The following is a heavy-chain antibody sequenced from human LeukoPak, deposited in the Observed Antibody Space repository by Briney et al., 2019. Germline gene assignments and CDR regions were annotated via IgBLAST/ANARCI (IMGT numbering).Heavy chain of an antibody. Sequence: ASVKVSCKASGYTFTGYYTHWVRQAPGQGLEWMGWINPNSGGTNYAQKFQGRVTMTRDTSISTAYMELSRLRSDDTAVYYCAREHSSGPLLVYWGQGTLVTVSS. CDR3: AREHSSGPLLVY. D-gene: IGHD3-22*01. CDR1: GYTFTGYY. J-gene: IGHJ4*02. V-gene: IGHV1-2*02. CDR2: INPNSGGT.